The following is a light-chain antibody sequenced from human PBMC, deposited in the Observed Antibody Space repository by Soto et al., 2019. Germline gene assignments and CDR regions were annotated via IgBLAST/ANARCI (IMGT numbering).Light chain of an antibody. V-gene: IGKV1-5*01. CDR3: QQYNSYS. Sequence: DIQMTQSPSTLSGSVGDRFAITCRASQSISTYLAWYQQKPVTAPKLLIYHASTLESGVPSRFSGSGSGTEFTLTISSLQPDDFATYYCQQYNSYSFGQGTKV. CDR2: HAS. J-gene: IGKJ1*01. CDR1: QSISTY.